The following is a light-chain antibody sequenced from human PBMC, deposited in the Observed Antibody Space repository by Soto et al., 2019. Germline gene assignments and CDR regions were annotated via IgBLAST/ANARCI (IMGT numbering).Light chain of an antibody. CDR3: QQYGTCSIT. CDR2: GAS. CDR1: QSVSSSY. J-gene: IGKJ5*01. Sequence: EIVLTQSPGTLSLSPGERATLSCRASQSVSSSYLAWYQQKPGQAPRLLIYGASSRATGIPDRFSGSGSGTDFTLTISRLESEDFAVYYCQQYGTCSITFGQGTRLE. V-gene: IGKV3-20*01.